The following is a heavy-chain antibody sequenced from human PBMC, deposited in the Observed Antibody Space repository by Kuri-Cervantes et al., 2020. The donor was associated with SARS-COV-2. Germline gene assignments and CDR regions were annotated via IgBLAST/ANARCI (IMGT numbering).Heavy chain of an antibody. CDR1: GASLSSADFY. V-gene: IGHV4-30-4*01. Sequence: LRLSCTVSGASLSSADFYWSWIRQPPGKGLEWIGYIYFSGTTYYNPSLQSRVTISVDTSKNQFSLKLTSVTVADTAVYYCVSTETGNMNWFDPWGQGTLVTVSS. D-gene: IGHD1-1*01. J-gene: IGHJ5*02. CDR3: VSTETGNMNWFDP. CDR2: IYFSGTT.